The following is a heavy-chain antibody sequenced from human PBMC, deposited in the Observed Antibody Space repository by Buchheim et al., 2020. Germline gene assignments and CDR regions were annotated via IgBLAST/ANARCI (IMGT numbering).Heavy chain of an antibody. D-gene: IGHD2-8*02. CDR2: IKSKSDVGKP. CDR3: TTDLMVFYGMDV. CDR1: GFTLRNAW. V-gene: IGHV3-15*07. J-gene: IGHJ6*02. Sequence: EVQLVESGGGLVKPGGSLRLSCAASGFTLRNAWMTWVRQAPGKGLEWVGHIKSKSDVGKPVYAAPVKGRFSSASDDSKNLLHLKRNSLKTEDTAVYYCTTDLMVFYGMDVWGQGTT.